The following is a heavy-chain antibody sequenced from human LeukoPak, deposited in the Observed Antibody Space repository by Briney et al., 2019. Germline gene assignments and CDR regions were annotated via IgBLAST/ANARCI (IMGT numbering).Heavy chain of an antibody. CDR3: ARGAVVRVNYFDY. CDR1: GYSITSGYY. V-gene: IGHV4-38-2*02. D-gene: IGHD4-23*01. Sequence: SETLSLTCTVSGYSITSGYYWGWIRQPPGKGLEWIGSMYHSGITYHNLSLKSRVTISVDTSKNQFSLKLSSVTAADTAVYYCARGAVVRVNYFDYWGQGTLVTVSS. CDR2: MYHSGIT. J-gene: IGHJ4*02.